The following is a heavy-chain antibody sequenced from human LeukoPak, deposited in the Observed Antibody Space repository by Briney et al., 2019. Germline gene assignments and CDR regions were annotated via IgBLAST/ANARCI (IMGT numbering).Heavy chain of an antibody. CDR3: AREGYSSSWYDNWFDP. J-gene: IGHJ5*02. CDR1: GGSISSSNW. Sequence: SETLSLTCAVSGGSISSSNWWSWVRQPPGKGLEWIGEIYHSGSTNYNPSLKSRVTISVDTSKNQFSLKLSSVTAADTAVYYCAREGYSSSWYDNWFDPWGQGTLVTVSS. D-gene: IGHD6-13*01. V-gene: IGHV4-4*02. CDR2: IYHSGST.